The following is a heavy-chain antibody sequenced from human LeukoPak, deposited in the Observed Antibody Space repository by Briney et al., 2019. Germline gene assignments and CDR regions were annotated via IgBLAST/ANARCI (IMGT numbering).Heavy chain of an antibody. Sequence: GGSLRLSCAASGFTFSSYWMHWVRQAPGKGLVWVSRINSDGSSTSYAGSVKGRFTVSRDNAKNALYLQMNSLRAEDTAVYYCARDNVLLWFGESYNWFDPWGQGTLVTVSS. CDR2: INSDGSST. CDR1: GFTFSSYW. J-gene: IGHJ5*02. D-gene: IGHD3-10*01. V-gene: IGHV3-74*01. CDR3: ARDNVLLWFGESYNWFDP.